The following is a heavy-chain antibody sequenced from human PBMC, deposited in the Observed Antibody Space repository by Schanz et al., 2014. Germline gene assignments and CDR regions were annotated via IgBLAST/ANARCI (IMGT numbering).Heavy chain of an antibody. CDR2: IRTKKNNYAT. J-gene: IGHJ6*02. Sequence: EVQLVESGGGLVQPGGSLRLSCAASGFTFSDHYMEWVRQAPGKGLEWVGRIRTKKNNYATTYTESMKGRFAMSRDDSKNKAYLQMNSLKTEDTAVYYCARQRSYFYAMDVWGQGTTVTVSS. CDR3: ARQRSYFYAMDV. V-gene: IGHV3-72*01. CDR1: GFTFSDHY.